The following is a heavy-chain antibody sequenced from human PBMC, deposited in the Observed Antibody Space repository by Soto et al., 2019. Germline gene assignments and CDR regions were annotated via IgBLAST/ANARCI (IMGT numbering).Heavy chain of an antibody. D-gene: IGHD2-8*01. V-gene: IGHV3-48*02. J-gene: IGHJ6*02. Sequence: EVQLVESGGGLVQPGGSLRLSCAASGFTFSSYSINWVRQAPGKGLEWFSYITSDSSTISYADSVKGRFTVSRDNAKNSLYLQMNSLRDEDTAVYYCARVGRGVYGMTSGAKGPRSPSP. CDR2: ITSDSSTI. CDR3: ARVGRGVYGMTS. CDR1: GFTFSSYS.